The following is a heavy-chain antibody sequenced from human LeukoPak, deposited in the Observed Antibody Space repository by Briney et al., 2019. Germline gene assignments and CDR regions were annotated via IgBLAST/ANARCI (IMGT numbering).Heavy chain of an antibody. V-gene: IGHV3-48*03. D-gene: IGHD5-18*01. J-gene: IGHJ4*02. CDR3: AREGTAMVSFDY. Sequence: GGSLRLSCAASGFTFSSYEMNWVRQAPGKGLEWVSYISSGGNTIYYADSVKGRFTISRDNAKNSLYLQMNSLRAEDTAVYYCAREGTAMVSFDYWGQGTLVTVSS. CDR1: GFTFSSYE. CDR2: ISSGGNTI.